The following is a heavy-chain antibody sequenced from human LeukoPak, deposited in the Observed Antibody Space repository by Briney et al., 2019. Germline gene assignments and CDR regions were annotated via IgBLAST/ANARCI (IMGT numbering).Heavy chain of an antibody. V-gene: IGHV3-64D*09. CDR3: VKPIAVAGNFDY. CDR1: GFTFSSYA. CDR2: INSNGDNT. D-gene: IGHD6-19*01. Sequence: GGSLRLSCSVSGFTFSSYAMHWVRQAPGKGLEYVSAINSNGDNTYYADSVKGRFTISRDNSKSTLYLQMSSLTPEDTAVYYCVKPIAVAGNFDYWGQGALVTVSS. J-gene: IGHJ4*02.